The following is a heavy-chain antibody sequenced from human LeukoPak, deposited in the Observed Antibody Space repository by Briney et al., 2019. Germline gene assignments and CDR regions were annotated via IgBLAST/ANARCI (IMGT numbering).Heavy chain of an antibody. D-gene: IGHD6-25*01. V-gene: IGHV1-46*01. CDR2: VNPNDGST. CDR1: GYTFINYY. CDR3: ARTKAAMAIDY. J-gene: IGHJ4*02. Sequence: ASVKVSCKASGYTFINYYMHWVRQAPGQGLEWMGIVNPNDGSTSYAQKFQGRVTMTRDMSTSTVYMELSSLRSEDTAAYYCARTKAAMAIDYWGQGTLVTVSS.